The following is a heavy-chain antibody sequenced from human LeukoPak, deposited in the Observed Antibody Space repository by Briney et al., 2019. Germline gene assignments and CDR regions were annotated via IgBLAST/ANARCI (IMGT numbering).Heavy chain of an antibody. CDR1: GFTVSNKF. D-gene: IGHD4-23*01. V-gene: IGHV3-66*02. J-gene: IGHJ3*02. Sequence: PGGSLRLSCGASGFTVSNKFMTWVRPAPGKGLDWVSIIYSGGNTYYADSVKGRFTISRDNSENALYLQMNSLRAEDTAVYYCARVLRGGNSRFAFDIWGQGTMVNVSS. CDR3: ARVLRGGNSRFAFDI. CDR2: IYSGGNT.